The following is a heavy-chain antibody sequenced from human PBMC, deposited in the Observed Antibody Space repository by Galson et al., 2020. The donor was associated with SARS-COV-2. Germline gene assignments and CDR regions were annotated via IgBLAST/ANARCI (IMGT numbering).Heavy chain of an antibody. CDR2: ISYDGSNK. Sequence: GESLKVSCAASGFTFSSYAMHLVRQAPGKGLEWVAVISYDGSNKYYADSVKGRFTISRDNSKNTLYLQMNSLRAEDTAVYYCAREVVVIDAFDIWGQGTMVTVSS. CDR1: GFTFSSYA. V-gene: IGHV3-30*04. D-gene: IGHD3-22*01. J-gene: IGHJ3*02. CDR3: AREVVVIDAFDI.